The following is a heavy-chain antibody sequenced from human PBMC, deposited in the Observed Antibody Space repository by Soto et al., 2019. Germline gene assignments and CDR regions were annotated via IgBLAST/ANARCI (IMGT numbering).Heavy chain of an antibody. Sequence: GASVKVSCKASGYTFTGYYMHWVRQAPGQGLEWMGWINPNSGGTNYAQKFQGWVTMTRDTSISTAYMELSRLRSDDTAVYYCARGSIYCTNGVCWGNKRNWFDPWGQGTLVTVSS. CDR2: INPNSGGT. D-gene: IGHD2-8*01. V-gene: IGHV1-2*04. CDR3: ARGSIYCTNGVCWGNKRNWFDP. J-gene: IGHJ5*02. CDR1: GYTFTGYY.